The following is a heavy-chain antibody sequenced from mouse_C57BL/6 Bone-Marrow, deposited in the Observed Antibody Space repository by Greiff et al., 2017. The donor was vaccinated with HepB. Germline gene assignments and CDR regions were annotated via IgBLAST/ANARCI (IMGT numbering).Heavy chain of an antibody. CDR2: IYPGDGDT. CDR1: GYAFSSSW. Sequence: QVQLQQSGPELVKPGASVKISCKASGYAFSSSWMHWVQQRPGKGLEWIGRIYPGDGDTNYNGKFKGKATLTADKSSSTAYMPLSSLTSEDSAVYFCARGDYSNYERSYFDYWGKGTTLTVDS. V-gene: IGHV1-82*01. D-gene: IGHD2-5*01. CDR3: ARGDYSNYERSYFDY. J-gene: IGHJ2*01.